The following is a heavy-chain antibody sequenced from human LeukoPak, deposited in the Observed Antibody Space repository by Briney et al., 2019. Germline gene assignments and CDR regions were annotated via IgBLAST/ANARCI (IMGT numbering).Heavy chain of an antibody. J-gene: IGHJ4*02. Sequence: GGSLRLSCAASGFSFSSYSMHWVRQAPGKGLEWVAVMSYDGSIIYYADSVKGRFTISRDNSKNTLYLQMNSLRVEDTAVYYCAREVTEWGQGTLVTVSS. CDR3: AREVTE. D-gene: IGHD2-21*02. V-gene: IGHV3-30-3*01. CDR1: GFSFSSYS. CDR2: MSYDGSII.